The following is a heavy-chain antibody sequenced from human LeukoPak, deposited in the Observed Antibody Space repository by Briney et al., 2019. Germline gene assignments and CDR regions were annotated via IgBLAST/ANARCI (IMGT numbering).Heavy chain of an antibody. CDR1: GGTFSSYA. D-gene: IGHD2-15*01. J-gene: IGHJ4*02. V-gene: IGHV1-69*13. CDR3: AGQCSGGSCYGFSSGSFDY. Sequence: SVKVSCKASGGTFSSYAISWVRQAPGQGLEWMGGIIPIFGTANYAQKFQGRVTITADESTSTAYMELSSLRSEDTAVYYCAGQCSGGSCYGFSSGSFDYWGQGTPVTVSS. CDR2: IIPIFGTA.